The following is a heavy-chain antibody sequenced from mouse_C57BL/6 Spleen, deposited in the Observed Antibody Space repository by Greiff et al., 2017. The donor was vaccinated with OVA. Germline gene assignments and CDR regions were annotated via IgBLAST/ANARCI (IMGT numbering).Heavy chain of an antibody. Sequence: VQLQQSGAELMKPGASVKLSCTATGYTFTGYWIEWVQQRPGHGLEWIGEILPGSGSTYYTEKLKGKATFTADTSSNTDYMQLSSLTTENAAIYYCALYYSNSWFAYWGQGTLVTVSA. CDR3: ALYYSNSWFAY. CDR2: ILPGSGST. D-gene: IGHD2-5*01. J-gene: IGHJ3*01. V-gene: IGHV1-9*01. CDR1: GYTFTGYW.